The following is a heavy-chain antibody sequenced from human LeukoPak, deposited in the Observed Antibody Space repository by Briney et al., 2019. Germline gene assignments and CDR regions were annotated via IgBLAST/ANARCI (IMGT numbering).Heavy chain of an antibody. J-gene: IGHJ4*02. CDR3: AKGSGSSIAAPFDY. V-gene: IGHV4-4*07. Sequence: SETLSLTCTVSGGSISSYYWSWIRQPAGKGLEWIGRIYTSGSTNYNPSLKSRVTMSVDTSKTQFPLKLSSVTAEDTAVYYCAKGSGSSIAAPFDYWGQGTLVTVSS. D-gene: IGHD6-6*01. CDR2: IYTSGST. CDR1: GGSISSYY.